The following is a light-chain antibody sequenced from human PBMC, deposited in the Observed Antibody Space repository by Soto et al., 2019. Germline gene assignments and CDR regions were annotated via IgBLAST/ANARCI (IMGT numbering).Light chain of an antibody. CDR3: QHLNNYPPFA. J-gene: IGKJ3*01. CDR2: GTF. CDR1: QDIKTY. Sequence: IQLTQSPSSLSASVGDRVSITCRASQDIKTYLAWYQQKQGKAPKLLISGTFTLQSGVPSRFNDSGCGTDFTLTISRLQPEDFATYYCQHLNNYPPFAFGPGTKVDLE. V-gene: IGKV1-9*01.